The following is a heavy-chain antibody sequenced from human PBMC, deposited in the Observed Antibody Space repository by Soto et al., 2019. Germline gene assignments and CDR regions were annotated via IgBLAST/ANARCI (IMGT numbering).Heavy chain of an antibody. CDR3: AKNLADCYDY. J-gene: IGHJ4*02. CDR1: GFTFSSYA. CDR2: MSSSGATI. Sequence: PGGSLRLSCAASGFTFSSYAMSWVRLAPGQGLEWVSYMSSSGATIYYADSVKGRFTISRDNSNNMLYLQMNSLRAEDTALYYCAKNLADCYDYWGQGARVTVSS. D-gene: IGHD2-21*01. V-gene: IGHV3-23*01.